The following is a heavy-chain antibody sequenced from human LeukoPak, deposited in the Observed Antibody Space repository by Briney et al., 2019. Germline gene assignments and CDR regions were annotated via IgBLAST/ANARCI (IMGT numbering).Heavy chain of an antibody. CDR2: ISYDGSNK. CDR1: GFTFSSYA. Sequence: PGGSLRLSCAASGFTFSSYAKHWVRQAPGKGLEWVAVISYDGSNKYYADSVKGRFTISRDNSKNTLYLQMNSLRAEDTAVYYCARGVPTYYYDSSGYIGHPFDYWGQGTLVTVSS. CDR3: ARGVPTYYYDSSGYIGHPFDY. J-gene: IGHJ4*02. D-gene: IGHD3-22*01. V-gene: IGHV3-30-3*01.